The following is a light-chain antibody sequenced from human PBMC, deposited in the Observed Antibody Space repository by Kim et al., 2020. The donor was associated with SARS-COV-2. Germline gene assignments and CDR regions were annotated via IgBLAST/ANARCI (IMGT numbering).Light chain of an antibody. Sequence: PGERASLSCRASQSVSSSYLAWYQQKHGQAPRLLIYGASSRATGIPDRFSGSGSGTDFTRTISRLEPEDFAVYYCQQYGSSPFMYSCGQGTKLEI. V-gene: IGKV3-20*01. J-gene: IGKJ2*03. CDR2: GAS. CDR3: QQYGSSPFMYS. CDR1: QSVSSSY.